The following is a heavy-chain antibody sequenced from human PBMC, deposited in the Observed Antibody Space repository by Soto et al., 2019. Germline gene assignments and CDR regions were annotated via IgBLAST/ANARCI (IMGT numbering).Heavy chain of an antibody. CDR1: GGSISSYY. V-gene: IGHV4-4*07. Sequence: SETLSLTCTVSGGSISSYYWSWIRQPAGKGLEWIGRIYTSGSTNYNPSLKSRVTMSVDTSKNQFSLKLSSVTAADTAVYYCAREGVVVAATNFDYWGQGTLVTISS. D-gene: IGHD2-15*01. CDR2: IYTSGST. CDR3: AREGVVVAATNFDY. J-gene: IGHJ4*02.